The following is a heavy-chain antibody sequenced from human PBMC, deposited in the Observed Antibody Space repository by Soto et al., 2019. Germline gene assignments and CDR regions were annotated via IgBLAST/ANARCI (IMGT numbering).Heavy chain of an antibody. V-gene: IGHV3-23*01. D-gene: IGHD3-3*01. Sequence: XGSLRLSCAAAGVTFSSYDMSWVRQAPGKGLEWVSAISGSGGSTYYADSVKGRFTISRDNSKNTLYLQMNSLRAEDTAVYYCAKDPGWRAFDIWGQGTMVTVSS. J-gene: IGHJ3*02. CDR3: AKDPGWRAFDI. CDR1: GVTFSSYD. CDR2: ISGSGGST.